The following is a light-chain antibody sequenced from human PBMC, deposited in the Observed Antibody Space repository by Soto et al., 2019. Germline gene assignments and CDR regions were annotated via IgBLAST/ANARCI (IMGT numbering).Light chain of an antibody. Sequence: QRTKSHSTRSASVGDRVTITFRASQRVSRWLPWYQQQPGRAPKVLIYKASTLESGVPSRFSGSGSGTEFTLTSSSLEPDDVATYYCKHYDSYPSTFGQGTKVE. CDR1: QRVSRW. CDR2: KAS. J-gene: IGKJ2*01. V-gene: IGKV1-5*03. CDR3: KHYDSYPST.